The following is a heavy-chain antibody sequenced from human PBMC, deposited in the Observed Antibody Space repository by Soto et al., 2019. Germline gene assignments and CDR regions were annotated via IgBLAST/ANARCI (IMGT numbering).Heavy chain of an antibody. J-gene: IGHJ4*02. Sequence: SETLSLTCAVYGGSFSGYSWTWIRQSPGKGLEWIGQINDGGSANYNPSLKSRVTISVDTSNNEFFLELSSVTAADTAVYYCARGLFSETHYSGGWYFFDYWGQGTLVTGSS. CDR1: GGSFSGYS. D-gene: IGHD1-26*01. CDR3: ARGLFSETHYSGGWYFFDY. CDR2: INDGGSA. V-gene: IGHV4-34*01.